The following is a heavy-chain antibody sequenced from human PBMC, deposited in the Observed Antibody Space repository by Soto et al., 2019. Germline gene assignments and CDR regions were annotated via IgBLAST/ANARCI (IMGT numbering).Heavy chain of an antibody. CDR3: ARGPAMGYYYYGMDV. V-gene: IGHV1-69*13. D-gene: IGHD5-18*01. J-gene: IGHJ6*02. CDR2: IIPIFGTA. Sequence: SVKVSCKASGGTFSSYAISWVRQAPGQGLEWMGGIIPIFGTANYAQKFQGRVTITADESTSTAYMELSSLRSEDTAVYYCARGPAMGYYYYGMDVWGQGTTVTVSS. CDR1: GGTFSSYA.